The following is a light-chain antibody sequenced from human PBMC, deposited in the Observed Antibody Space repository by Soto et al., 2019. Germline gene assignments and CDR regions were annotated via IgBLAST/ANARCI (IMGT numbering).Light chain of an antibody. CDR3: RHYNTYSPPYT. CDR1: QSISYW. V-gene: IGKV1-5*03. CDR2: KAS. J-gene: IGKJ2*01. Sequence: DVQMTQFPSTLSASVGDRVTITCRASQSISYWLAWYQQKPGKAPNLLIYKASSLESGVPSRFSGSGSGTEFTLTITNLQPDDLATYYCRHYNTYSPPYTFGQGTKLEIK.